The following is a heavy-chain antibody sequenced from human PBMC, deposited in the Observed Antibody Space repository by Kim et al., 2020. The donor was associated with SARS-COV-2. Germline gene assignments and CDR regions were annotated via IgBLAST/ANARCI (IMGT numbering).Heavy chain of an antibody. D-gene: IGHD1-1*01. V-gene: IGHV3-30*18. CDR2: ISYDGSNK. CDR3: AKDLETPNWFDP. J-gene: IGHJ5*02. CDR1: VFTFSSYG. Sequence: GGSLRLSCAASVFTFSSYGMHWVRQAPGKGLEWVAVISYDGSNKYYADSVKGRFTISRDNSKNTLYLQMNSLRAEDTAVYYCAKDLETPNWFDPWGQGTLVTVSS.